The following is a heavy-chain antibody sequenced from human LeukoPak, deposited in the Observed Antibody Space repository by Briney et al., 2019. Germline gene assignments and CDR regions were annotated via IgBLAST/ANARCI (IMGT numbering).Heavy chain of an antibody. V-gene: IGHV1-2*02. CDR3: ARGRDIVVVPAGWFDP. Sequence: ASVKVSCKASGYTFTGYYMHWVRQALGQGLEWMGWINPNCGGTNYAQKFQGRVTMTRDTSISTAYMELSRLRSDDTAVYYCARGRDIVVVPAGWFDPWGQGTLVTVPS. J-gene: IGHJ5*02. D-gene: IGHD2-2*01. CDR1: GYTFTGYY. CDR2: INPNCGGT.